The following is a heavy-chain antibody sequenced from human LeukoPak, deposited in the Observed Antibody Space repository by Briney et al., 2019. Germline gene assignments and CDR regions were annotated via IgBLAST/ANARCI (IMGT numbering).Heavy chain of an antibody. Sequence: ASVKVSCKVSGYTLTELSMHWVRQAPGKGLEWMGGFDPEDGETIYAQKFQGRVTMTEDTSTDTAYMGLSSLRSEDTAVYYCATDTVAGTGGYYYGMDVWGQGTTVTVSS. D-gene: IGHD6-19*01. CDR2: FDPEDGET. CDR3: ATDTVAGTGGYYYGMDV. V-gene: IGHV1-24*01. CDR1: GYTLTELS. J-gene: IGHJ6*02.